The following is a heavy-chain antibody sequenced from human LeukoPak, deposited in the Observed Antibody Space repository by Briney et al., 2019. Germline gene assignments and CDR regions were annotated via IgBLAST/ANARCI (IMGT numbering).Heavy chain of an antibody. Sequence: SETLFLTCAVYGGSFSGYYWSWIRQPPGKGLEWIGEIDHSGSTNYNPSLKSRVTISVDTSKNQFSLKLSSVTAADTAVYYCARGLYYYDSSGYLGYWGQGTLVTVSS. D-gene: IGHD3-22*01. CDR3: ARGLYYYDSSGYLGY. CDR2: IDHSGST. J-gene: IGHJ4*02. CDR1: GGSFSGYY. V-gene: IGHV4-34*01.